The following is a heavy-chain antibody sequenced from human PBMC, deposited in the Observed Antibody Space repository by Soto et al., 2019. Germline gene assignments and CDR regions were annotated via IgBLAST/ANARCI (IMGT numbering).Heavy chain of an antibody. Sequence: SETLSLTCTVSTGSVSSGTYSWSWVRQPPGKGLEWIGYIYYSGTTYYTPSLTSRLHMSMDRANDHFSRNVTSVTAADTAGYCFARGHYYYGMDVWGQGITVTVSS. V-gene: IGHV4-30-2*01. J-gene: IGHJ6*02. CDR1: TGSVSSGTYS. CDR3: ARGHYYYGMDV. CDR2: IYYSGTT.